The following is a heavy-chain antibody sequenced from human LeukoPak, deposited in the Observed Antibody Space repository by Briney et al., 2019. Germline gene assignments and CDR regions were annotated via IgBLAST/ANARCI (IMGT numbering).Heavy chain of an antibody. D-gene: IGHD3-3*01. CDR3: ARTSRITIFGVVTASFDP. J-gene: IGHJ5*02. Sequence: SETLSLTCTVSGGSISSYYWSWLRQPPGKGLEWIGYIYYSGSTNYNPSLKSRVTISVDTSKNQFSLKLSSVTAADTAVYYCARTSRITIFGVVTASFDPWGQGTLVTVSS. V-gene: IGHV4-59*01. CDR1: GGSISSYY. CDR2: IYYSGST.